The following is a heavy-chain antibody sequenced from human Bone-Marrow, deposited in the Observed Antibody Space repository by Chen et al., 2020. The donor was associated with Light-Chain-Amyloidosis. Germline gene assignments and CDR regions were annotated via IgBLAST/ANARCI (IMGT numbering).Heavy chain of an antibody. Sequence: EVQLEQSGPEVKKPGESLKISCKGSGYTFPNYWIGWVRQMPGKGLEWMGVIYPDESDARYSPSLEGQVTISADKSITXXXXQWRSLKASDTAMYYCARRRDGYNFDYWGQGTLVTVSS. CDR1: GYTFPNYW. V-gene: IGHV5-51*01. CDR2: IYPDESDA. CDR3: ARRRDGYNFDY. J-gene: IGHJ4*02. D-gene: IGHD5-12*01.